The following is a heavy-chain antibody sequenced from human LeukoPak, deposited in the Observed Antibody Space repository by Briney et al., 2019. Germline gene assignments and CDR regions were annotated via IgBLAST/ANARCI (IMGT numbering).Heavy chain of an antibody. J-gene: IGHJ4*02. V-gene: IGHV4-39*07. CDR3: ARRVPAYYDSSGYDY. CDR1: SGSISTSNYY. Sequence: SETLSLTCTVSSGSISTSNYYWGWVRQPPGKALEWIGNIFYSGSTYYSPSLKSRVTISLDTSRNQFSLKLNSVTAADTAVYYCARRVPAYYDSSGYDYWGQGTLVTVSP. D-gene: IGHD3-22*01. CDR2: IFYSGST.